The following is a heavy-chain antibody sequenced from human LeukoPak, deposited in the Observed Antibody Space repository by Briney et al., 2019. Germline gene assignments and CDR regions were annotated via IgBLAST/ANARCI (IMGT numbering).Heavy chain of an antibody. Sequence: GGSLRLSCAASGFTFSSYWLHWVRQAPGKGLEWVSVISGNGDGTHYADSVKGRFTISRDNSKSTLYLQMNSLRAEDTAVYFCAKDPTGTTRGFFDCWGQGTLVTVSS. CDR2: ISGNGDGT. V-gene: IGHV3-23*01. D-gene: IGHD3-9*01. J-gene: IGHJ4*02. CDR1: GFTFSSYW. CDR3: AKDPTGTTRGFFDC.